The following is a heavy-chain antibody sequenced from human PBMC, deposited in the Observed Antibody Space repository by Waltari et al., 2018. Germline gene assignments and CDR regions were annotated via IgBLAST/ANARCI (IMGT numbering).Heavy chain of an antibody. CDR3: AKDLRGMIVVAAGAFDI. D-gene: IGHD3-22*01. J-gene: IGHJ3*02. CDR1: GFTFSSYA. Sequence: EVQLLESGGGLVQPGGSLRLSCAASGFTFSSYAMSWVRQAPGKGLGWVSAIIGSGGSTSYADSGKGRFTISRDKSKNTLYLQMNSLRAEDTAVYYCAKDLRGMIVVAAGAFDIWGQGTMVTVSS. CDR2: IIGSGGST. V-gene: IGHV3-23*01.